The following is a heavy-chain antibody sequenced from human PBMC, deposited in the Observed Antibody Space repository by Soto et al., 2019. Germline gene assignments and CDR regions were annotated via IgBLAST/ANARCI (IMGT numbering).Heavy chain of an antibody. CDR1: GGSISSGGYY. V-gene: IGHV4-31*03. CDR3: AMPYSGYDPRAFDI. CDR2: IYYSGST. D-gene: IGHD5-12*01. Sequence: SETLSLTCTVSGGSISSGGYYWSWIRQHPGKGLEWIGYIYYSGSTYYNPSLKSRVTISVDTSKNQFSLKLSSVTAADTAVYYCAMPYSGYDPRAFDIWGQGTMVTVSS. J-gene: IGHJ3*02.